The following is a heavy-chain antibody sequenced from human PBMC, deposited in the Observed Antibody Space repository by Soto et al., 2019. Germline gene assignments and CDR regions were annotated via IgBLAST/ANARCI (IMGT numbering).Heavy chain of an antibody. CDR1: GFTFSSYA. Sequence: RLSCAASGFTFSSYAMRWVRQAPGKGLEWVSAISGSGGSTYYADSVKGRFTISRDNSKNTLYLQMDSLRDEDTAVYNCARGYYDSSGYYYDYWGQGTLVTVSS. D-gene: IGHD3-22*01. CDR2: ISGSGGST. CDR3: ARGYYDSSGYYYDY. V-gene: IGHV3-23*01. J-gene: IGHJ4*02.